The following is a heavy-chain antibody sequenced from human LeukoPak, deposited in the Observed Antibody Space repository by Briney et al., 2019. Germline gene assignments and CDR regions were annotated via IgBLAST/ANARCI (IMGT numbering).Heavy chain of an antibody. CDR3: ARDPEGSSGSIST. CDR2: INPNSGGT. V-gene: IGHV1-2*02. Sequence: ASVKVFCKASGYTFTDYALHWVRQAPGQSLEWMGWINPNSGGTNYAQKFQGRVTMTTDTSTSTAYMELRSLRSDDTAVYYCARDPEGSSGSISTWGQGTLVTVSS. D-gene: IGHD3-22*01. CDR1: GYTFTDYA. J-gene: IGHJ5*02.